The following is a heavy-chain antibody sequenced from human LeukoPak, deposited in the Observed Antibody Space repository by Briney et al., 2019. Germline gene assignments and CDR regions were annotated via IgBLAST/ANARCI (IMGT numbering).Heavy chain of an antibody. D-gene: IGHD7-27*01. Sequence: PSETLSLTCTASGGSITSGGYYWSWIRQLPGKGLEWIGYIYYSGTTSYNPSLKSRLTISLDTSENQFSLKLSSVTAADTAVYYCARGSTGDKSNNWGQGTLVTVSS. J-gene: IGHJ4*02. CDR2: IYYSGTT. CDR1: GGSITSGGYY. CDR3: ARGSTGDKSNN. V-gene: IGHV4-31*03.